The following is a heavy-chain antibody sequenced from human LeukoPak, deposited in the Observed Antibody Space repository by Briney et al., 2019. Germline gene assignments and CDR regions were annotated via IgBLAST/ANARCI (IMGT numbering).Heavy chain of an antibody. D-gene: IGHD2-15*01. CDR2: IKTDGSIT. CDR1: GFSFSVFW. CDR3: ARVPVDRCPGSTCYPNFDS. J-gene: IGHJ4*02. V-gene: IGHV3-74*01. Sequence: PGGSLRLSCAASGFSFSVFWMHWVRQVPGKGPVWVSRIKTDGSITDYADSVKGRFTISRDNAKNTLYLQMNSLRAEDTAVYYCARVPVDRCPGSTCYPNFDSWGQGTLVTVSS.